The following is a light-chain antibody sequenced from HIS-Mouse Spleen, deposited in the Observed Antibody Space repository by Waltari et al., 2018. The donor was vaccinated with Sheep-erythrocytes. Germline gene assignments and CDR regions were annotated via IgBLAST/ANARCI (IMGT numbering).Light chain of an antibody. J-gene: IGKJ1*01. CDR3: QQFNNYPRT. V-gene: IGKV1D-13*01. Sequence: AIQLTQSPSSRSASVGDRVTITCRSSQGISSVLAWYQQKPGKAPKLLIYDASSLESGVPSRFSGSGSGTDFTLTISSLQPEDFATYYCQQFNNYPRTFGQGTKVEIK. CDR1: QGISSV. CDR2: DAS.